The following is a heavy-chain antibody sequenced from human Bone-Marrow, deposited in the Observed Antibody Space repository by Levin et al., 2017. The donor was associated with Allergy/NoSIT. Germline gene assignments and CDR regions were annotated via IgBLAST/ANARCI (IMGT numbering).Heavy chain of an antibody. V-gene: IGHV3-66*01. CDR1: GFTVSSNY. CDR3: ARGGYYDSSGYYWGYFDY. Sequence: PGGSLRLSCAASGFTVSSNYMSWVRQAPGKGLEWDSVIYSGGSTYYADSAKGRFTISRDNSKNTLYLQMNSLRAEDTAVYYCARGGYYDSSGYYWGYFDYWGQGTLVTVSS. CDR2: IYSGGST. J-gene: IGHJ4*02. D-gene: IGHD3-22*01.